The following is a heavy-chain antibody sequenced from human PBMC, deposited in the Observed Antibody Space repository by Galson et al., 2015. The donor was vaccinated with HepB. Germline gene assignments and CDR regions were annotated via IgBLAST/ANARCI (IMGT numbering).Heavy chain of an antibody. CDR3: ARAFSGEPNLQYFFY. CDR1: GYAFTSYD. D-gene: IGHD3-3*01. CDR2: MNPNSGNT. V-gene: IGHV1-8*01. Sequence: SVKVSCKASGYAFTSYDINWVRQATGQGLEWMGWMNPNSGNTGYAQKFQGRVTMTRNTSISTAYMELRSLRSEDTAVYYCARAFSGEPNLQYFFYWGQGTLVTVSS. J-gene: IGHJ4*02.